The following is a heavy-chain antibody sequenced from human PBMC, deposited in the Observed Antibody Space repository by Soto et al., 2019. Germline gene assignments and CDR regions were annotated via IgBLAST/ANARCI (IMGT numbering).Heavy chain of an antibody. D-gene: IGHD3-22*01. V-gene: IGHV5-10-1*01. CDR3: ARQIYDSDSGPNFQYYFDS. J-gene: IGHJ4*02. CDR1: GYSFAGYW. Sequence: GESLKISCNGSGYSFAGYWITWARQMPGKGLEWMGRIDPSDSQTYYSPSFRGHVTISAAKSITTVFLQWSSLRASDTAMYYCARQIYDSDSGPNFQYYFDSWGQGTLVTVYS. CDR2: IDPSDSQT.